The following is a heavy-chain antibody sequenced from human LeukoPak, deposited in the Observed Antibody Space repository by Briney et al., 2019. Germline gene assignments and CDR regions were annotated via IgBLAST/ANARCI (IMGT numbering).Heavy chain of an antibody. CDR1: GGSISGFF. CDR3: ARSPGWLPDY. D-gene: IGHD5-12*01. V-gene: IGHV4-59*01. Sequence: PSETLSLTCTVSGGSISGFFWNWIRQPPGKGLEWIGYIYYTGNTNYNPSLKNRVTISVDTSKNQLSLKLTPVTAADTAAYYCARSPGWLPDYWGQGTLVTVSS. CDR2: IYYTGNT. J-gene: IGHJ4*02.